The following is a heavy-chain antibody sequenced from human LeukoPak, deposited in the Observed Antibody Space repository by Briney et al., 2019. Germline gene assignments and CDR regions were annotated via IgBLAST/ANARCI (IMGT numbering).Heavy chain of an antibody. CDR2: IYYSGST. Sequence: SETLSLTCAVYGGSFSGYYWSWIRQHPGKGLEWIGYIYYSGSTYYNPSLKSRVTISVDTSKNQFSLKLSSVTAADTAVYYCARVPVVVNTFDYWGQGTLVTVSS. V-gene: IGHV4-31*11. D-gene: IGHD3-22*01. CDR3: ARVPVVVNTFDY. CDR1: GGSFSGYY. J-gene: IGHJ4*02.